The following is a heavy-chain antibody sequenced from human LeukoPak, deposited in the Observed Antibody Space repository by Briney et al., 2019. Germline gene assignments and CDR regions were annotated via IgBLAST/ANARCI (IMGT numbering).Heavy chain of an antibody. CDR2: IYYSGST. Sequence: SETLSLTCTVSGGSISSYYWSRIRQPPGKGLEWIGYIYYSGSTNYNPSLKSRVTISVDTSKKQFSLKLSSVTAADTAVYYCARSRYSSGTYYFDYWGQGTLVTVSS. D-gene: IGHD3-10*01. V-gene: IGHV4-59*08. J-gene: IGHJ4*02. CDR3: ARSRYSSGTYYFDY. CDR1: GGSISSYY.